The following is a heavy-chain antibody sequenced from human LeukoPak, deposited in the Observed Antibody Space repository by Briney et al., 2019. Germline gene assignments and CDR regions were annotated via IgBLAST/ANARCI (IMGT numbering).Heavy chain of an antibody. CDR1: GFSFSTYS. CDR3: ARDRPHSGYDFDY. Sequence: GGSLRLSCAASGFSFSTYSMNWVRQAPGKGLEWLSYITSSSSSIFYADSVKGRFTISRDNDKNSLYLQMNSLRAEDTAIYYCARDRPHSGYDFDYWGQGALVTVSS. CDR2: ITSSSSSI. J-gene: IGHJ4*02. V-gene: IGHV3-48*01. D-gene: IGHD5-12*01.